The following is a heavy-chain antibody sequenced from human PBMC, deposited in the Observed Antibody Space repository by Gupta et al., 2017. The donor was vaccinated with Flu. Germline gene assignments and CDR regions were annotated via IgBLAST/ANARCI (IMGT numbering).Heavy chain of an antibody. CDR1: GFTFDDYA. Sequence: EVQLVESGGGLVQPGRSLRLSCAASGFTFDDYAMPWGRQAPGKGLEWVSGISWNSGSIGYADSVKGRFTISRDNAKNSLHLQMNSLRAEDTALYYCAKGPLLGSSGWDYWGQGTLVTVSS. J-gene: IGHJ4*02. D-gene: IGHD6-19*01. CDR3: AKGPLLGSSGWDY. V-gene: IGHV3-9*01. CDR2: ISWNSGSI.